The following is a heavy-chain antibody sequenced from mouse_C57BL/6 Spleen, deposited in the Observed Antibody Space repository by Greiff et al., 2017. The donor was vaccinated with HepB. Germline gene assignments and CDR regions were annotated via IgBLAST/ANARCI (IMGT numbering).Heavy chain of an antibody. CDR3: ARCGAYEGYLFDY. CDR2: IYPGDGDT. Sequence: LVESGPELVKPGASVKISCKASGYAFSSSWMNWVKQRPGKGLEWIGRIYPGDGDTNYNGKFKGKATLTADKSSSTAYMQLSSLTSEDSAVYFCARCGAYEGYLFDYWGQGTSLTVSS. V-gene: IGHV1-82*01. CDR1: GYAFSSSW. D-gene: IGHD2-3*01. J-gene: IGHJ2*02.